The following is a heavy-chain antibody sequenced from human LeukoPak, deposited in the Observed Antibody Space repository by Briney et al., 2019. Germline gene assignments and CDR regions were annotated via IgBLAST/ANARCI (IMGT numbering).Heavy chain of an antibody. CDR1: RFTFSSHA. J-gene: IGHJ4*02. CDR3: AQERSYGSSGPLDY. V-gene: IGHV3-23*01. CDR2: ISGGGDST. Sequence: PGGSLRLSCEASRFTFSSHAIIWVRQVPGKGLEWVSAISGGGDSTYYADSVRGRFTISRDNSKNTMYLYMNSPRAEDTALYYCAQERSYGSSGPLDYWGQGTLVTVSS. D-gene: IGHD3-16*01.